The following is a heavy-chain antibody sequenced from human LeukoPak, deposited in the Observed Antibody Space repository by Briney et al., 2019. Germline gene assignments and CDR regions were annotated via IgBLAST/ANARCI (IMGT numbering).Heavy chain of an antibody. V-gene: IGHV1-2*02. CDR1: GYTFTSYY. Sequence: ASVKVSCKASGYTFTSYYMHWVRQAPGQGLEWMGWINPNSGGTNYAQKFQGRVTMTRDASISTAYMELSRLRSDDTAVYYCAIDPYHYDSSGYHDYWGQGTLVTVSS. D-gene: IGHD3-22*01. J-gene: IGHJ4*02. CDR2: INPNSGGT. CDR3: AIDPYHYDSSGYHDY.